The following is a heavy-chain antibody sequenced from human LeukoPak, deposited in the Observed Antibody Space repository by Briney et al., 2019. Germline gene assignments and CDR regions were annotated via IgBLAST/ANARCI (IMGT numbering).Heavy chain of an antibody. D-gene: IGHD4/OR15-4a*01. CDR1: GFTFSSYS. CDR3: ARRAGAYSHPYDY. Sequence: GGSLRLSCAASGFTFSSYSMNWVRQAPGKGLEWVSFFYSDNTHYSDSVKGRFTISRDNSKNTLYLQMNSLRAEDTAVYYCARRAGAYSHPYDYWGQGTLVTVSS. CDR2: FYSDNT. V-gene: IGHV3-53*01. J-gene: IGHJ4*02.